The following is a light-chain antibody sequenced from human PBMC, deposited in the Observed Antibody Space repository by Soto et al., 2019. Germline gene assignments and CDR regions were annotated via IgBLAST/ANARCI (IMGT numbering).Light chain of an antibody. CDR2: GAS. CDR1: QSVSANN. J-gene: IGKJ4*01. Sequence: ETLLTQSPGTLSLSPGERATLSCRASQSVSANNLAWYQQKPGQPPRLLVFGASIRATGIPDRFSGSGSGADFTLTISRLGPEDFAMFYCQQYGNSPLTFGGGTKVEIK. V-gene: IGKV3-20*01. CDR3: QQYGNSPLT.